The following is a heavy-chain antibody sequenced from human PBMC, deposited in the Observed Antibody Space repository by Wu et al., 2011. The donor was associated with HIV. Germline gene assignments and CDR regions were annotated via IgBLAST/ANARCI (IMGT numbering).Heavy chain of an antibody. V-gene: IGHV1-69*14. CDR3: ARDSTVTRIRLYYYYMDV. Sequence: QVQLVQSGAEVKKPGSSLKVSCEASGGTFSSYAISWVRQAPGQGLQWMGGIIPLFGTAHYAQKFQGRVTLTADKSTSTAYMELSSLRSEDTAVYYCARDSTVTRIRLYYYYMDVWAKGPRSPSP. CDR2: IIPLFGTA. D-gene: IGHD4-17*01. J-gene: IGHJ6*03. CDR1: GGTFSSYA.